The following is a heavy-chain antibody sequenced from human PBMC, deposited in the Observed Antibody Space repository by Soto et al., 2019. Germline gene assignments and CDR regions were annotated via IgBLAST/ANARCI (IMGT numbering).Heavy chain of an antibody. J-gene: IGHJ4*02. D-gene: IGHD3-16*01. CDR3: AREVWVPDY. Sequence: GGSLRLSCTASGFTFSAYWMHWVRQVPGKGLVWVSRINGEGSITDYADSVKGRFTISRDNARNTLYLQINSLRVEDTAVYHCAREVWVPDYWGQGTLVTVSS. CDR2: INGEGSIT. V-gene: IGHV3-74*01. CDR1: GFTFSAYW.